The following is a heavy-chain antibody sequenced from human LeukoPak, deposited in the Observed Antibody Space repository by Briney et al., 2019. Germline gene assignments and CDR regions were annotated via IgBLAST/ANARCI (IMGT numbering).Heavy chain of an antibody. CDR3: AKDMQWLGAFDYGMDV. CDR2: ISYDGSNK. J-gene: IGHJ6*02. D-gene: IGHD6-19*01. Sequence: GGSLRLSCAASGFTFSSYGMHWVRQAPGKELEWVAVISYDGSNKYYADSVKGRFTISRDNSKNTLYLQMNSLRAEDTAVYYCAKDMQWLGAFDYGMDVWGQGTTVTVSS. CDR1: GFTFSSYG. V-gene: IGHV3-30*18.